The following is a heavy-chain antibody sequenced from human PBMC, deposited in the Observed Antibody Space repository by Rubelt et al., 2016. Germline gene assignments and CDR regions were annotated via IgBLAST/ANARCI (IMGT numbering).Heavy chain of an antibody. D-gene: IGHD5-12*01. CDR2: ISGNAATT. Sequence: GKGLEWVSTISGNAATTHYADSVKGRFTISRDNSRNTLSLQMSSLRAEDTAMYYCARGSNKHIVATIGNYWGQGTLVTVSS. CDR3: ARGSNKHIVATIGNY. V-gene: IGHV3-23*01. J-gene: IGHJ4*02.